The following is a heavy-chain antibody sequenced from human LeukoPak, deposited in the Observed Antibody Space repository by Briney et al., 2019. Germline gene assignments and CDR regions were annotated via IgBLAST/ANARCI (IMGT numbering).Heavy chain of an antibody. D-gene: IGHD3-3*01. V-gene: IGHV3-7*01. CDR3: ARAPPVRFFEYYFYYMDV. J-gene: IGHJ6*03. CDR1: EFTFSDYY. CDR2: IKEDGSEK. Sequence: PGGSLRLSCAVSEFTFSDYYMSWVRQAPGKGLEWVANIKEDGSEKYYVDSVKGRFTISRDNAQNSVYLQMNSLRAEDTAVYYCARAPPVRFFEYYFYYMDVWGKGTTVAVSS.